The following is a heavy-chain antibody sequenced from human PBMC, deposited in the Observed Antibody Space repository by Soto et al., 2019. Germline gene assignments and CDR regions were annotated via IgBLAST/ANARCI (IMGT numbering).Heavy chain of an antibody. CDR3: ARVGVGATLDY. J-gene: IGHJ4*02. Sequence: PSETLSLTCTVSGGSISSYYWSWIRQPPGKGLEWIGYIYYSGSTNYNPCLKSRVTISVDTSKNQFSLKLSSVTAADTAVYYCARVGVGATLDYRGQGTLVTVSS. CDR1: GGSISSYY. CDR2: IYYSGST. V-gene: IGHV4-59*01. D-gene: IGHD1-26*01.